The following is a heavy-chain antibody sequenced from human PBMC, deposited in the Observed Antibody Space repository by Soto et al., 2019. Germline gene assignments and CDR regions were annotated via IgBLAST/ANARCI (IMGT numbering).Heavy chain of an antibody. CDR3: AGDGTSSYGLDV. D-gene: IGHD2-2*01. CDR2: IQNSGNA. V-gene: IGHV4-4*07. CDR1: GGSISSYY. J-gene: IGHJ6*02. Sequence: SETLSLTCSVSGGSISSYYWSWIRQSAGKGLEWIGRIQNSGNAYYNPSLEGRVTISEDTSKNQFSLKVSSVTAADTAVYYCAGDGTSSYGLDVWGQGTTVTVSS.